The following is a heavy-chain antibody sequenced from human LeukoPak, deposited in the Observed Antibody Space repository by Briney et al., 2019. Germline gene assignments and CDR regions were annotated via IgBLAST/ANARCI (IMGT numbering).Heavy chain of an antibody. V-gene: IGHV5-51*01. D-gene: IGHD4-17*01. CDR1: GYSFTSYW. CDR3: AIHSLTVTTVRVRREPLTFHNDAFDI. CDR2: IYPGDSDT. J-gene: IGHJ3*02. Sequence: GESLKISCEGSGYSFTSYWIGWVRQMPGKGLEWMGIIYPGDSDTRYSPSFQGQVTISADKSISTAYLQWSSLKASDTAMYYCAIHSLTVTTVRVRREPLTFHNDAFDIWGQGTMVTVSS.